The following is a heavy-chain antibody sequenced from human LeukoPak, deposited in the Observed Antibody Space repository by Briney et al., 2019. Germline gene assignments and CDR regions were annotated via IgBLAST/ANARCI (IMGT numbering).Heavy chain of an antibody. CDR3: ARARPDGSSYFDY. D-gene: IGHD3-16*02. CDR1: GFTFSSYG. CDR2: ISYDGSNK. Sequence: GGSLRLSCAASGFTFSSYGMHWVRQAPGKGLEWVAVISYDGSNKYYADSVKGRFTISRDNSKNTLYLQMSSLRDEDTAIYYCARARPDGSSYFDYWGQGILVTVSS. J-gene: IGHJ4*02. V-gene: IGHV3-30*03.